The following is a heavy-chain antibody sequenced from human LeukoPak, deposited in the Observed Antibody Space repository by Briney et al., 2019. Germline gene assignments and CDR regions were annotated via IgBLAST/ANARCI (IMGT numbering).Heavy chain of an antibody. J-gene: IGHJ4*02. Sequence: PSETLSLTSTGSGGSISSSNYYWGWIRQPPGKGREWIGSIFYIGTTYYNPSLKSRVTISADTSKNHFSLKLSSVTAADTAVYYCASHTVTTVHFDYWGQGTLVTVSS. CDR3: ASHTVTTVHFDY. CDR1: GGSISSSNYY. V-gene: IGHV4-39*02. D-gene: IGHD4-17*01. CDR2: IFYIGTT.